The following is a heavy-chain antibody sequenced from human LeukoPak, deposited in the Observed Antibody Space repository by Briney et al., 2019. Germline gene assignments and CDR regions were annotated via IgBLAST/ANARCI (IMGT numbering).Heavy chain of an antibody. CDR1: GYSFTSNW. D-gene: IGHD2-2*02. CDR2: IYPGDSDT. Sequence: GESLKISCKGSGYSFTSNWIGWVRQMPGKGLEWMGIIYPGDSDTTYSPSFQGQVSILADKSLSTAHLQWSSLKASDTAMYYCARGFRDGKGHRSSSNCYIPEYWGQGTLVTVSS. V-gene: IGHV5-51*01. J-gene: IGHJ4*02. CDR3: ARGFRDGKGHRSSSNCYIPEY.